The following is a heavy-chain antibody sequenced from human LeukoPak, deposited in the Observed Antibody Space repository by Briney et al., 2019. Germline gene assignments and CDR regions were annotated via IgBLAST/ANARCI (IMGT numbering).Heavy chain of an antibody. V-gene: IGHV4-39*01. D-gene: IGHD5-18*01. J-gene: IGHJ4*02. CDR2: IYYSGST. CDR3: ARGYSYGPPWGY. Sequence: SETLSLTCTVSGGSVSSSRYYWGWIRQPPGQGPEWIGSIYYSGSTYYNPSLKSRVTISVDTSKNQFSLKLSSVTAADTAVYYCARGYSYGPPWGYWGQGTLVTVSS. CDR1: GGSVSSSRYY.